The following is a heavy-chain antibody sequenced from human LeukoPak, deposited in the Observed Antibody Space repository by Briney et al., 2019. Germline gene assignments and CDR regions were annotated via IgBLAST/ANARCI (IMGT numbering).Heavy chain of an antibody. D-gene: IGHD1-26*01. Sequence: SETLSLTCAVYGESLSKYYWTWIRQSPGKGLEWIGEINHRGSTNLNPSLKSRVTLSVDTSKHQFSLRLTSMTAADAAVYYCASSVGSTDYWGQGTLVTVSP. J-gene: IGHJ4*02. CDR1: GESLSKYY. CDR3: ASSVGSTDY. CDR2: INHRGST. V-gene: IGHV4-34*01.